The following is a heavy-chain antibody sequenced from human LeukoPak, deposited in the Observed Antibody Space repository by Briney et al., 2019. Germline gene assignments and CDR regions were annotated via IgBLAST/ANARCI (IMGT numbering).Heavy chain of an antibody. D-gene: IGHD3-22*01. V-gene: IGHV4-59*08. CDR1: GGSISSYY. CDR2: IYYSGRT. CDR3: ARHQGHDFYDSSGYYSFDY. J-gene: IGHJ4*02. Sequence: SETLSLTCTVSGGSISSYYWSWIRQPPGKGLEWIGYIYYSGRTNYNPSLKSRVTISVDTPQNQFSLKLSSVTAADTAVYFCARHQGHDFYDSSGYYSFDYWGQGTLVTVSS.